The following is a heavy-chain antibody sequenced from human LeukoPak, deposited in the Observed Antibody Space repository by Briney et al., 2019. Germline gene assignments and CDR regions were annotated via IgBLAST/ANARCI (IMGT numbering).Heavy chain of an antibody. D-gene: IGHD4/OR15-4a*01. V-gene: IGHV3-53*01. J-gene: IGHJ4*02. CDR3: ARRAGAYSHPYDY. Sequence: GESLRLSCEASGFTFSSYAMSWVRQAPGKGLEWVSFIYSDNTHYSDSVKGRFTISRDNSKNTLYLQMNSLRAEDTAVYYCARRAGAYSHPYDYWGQGTLVTVTS. CDR1: GFTFSSYA. CDR2: IYSDNT.